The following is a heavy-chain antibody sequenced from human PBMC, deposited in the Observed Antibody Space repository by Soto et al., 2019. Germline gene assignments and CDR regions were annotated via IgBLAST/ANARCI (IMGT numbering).Heavy chain of an antibody. CDR2: ISWDGGST. J-gene: IGHJ5*02. Sequence: GGSLRLSCAASGFTFDDYTMHWVRQAPGKGLEWVSLISWDGGSTYYADSVKGRFTISRDNSKNSLYLQMNSLRTEDTALYYCAKDFERGDFWSGYYTTWFDPWGQGTLVTVSS. V-gene: IGHV3-43*01. D-gene: IGHD3-3*01. CDR1: GFTFDDYT. CDR3: AKDFERGDFWSGYYTTWFDP.